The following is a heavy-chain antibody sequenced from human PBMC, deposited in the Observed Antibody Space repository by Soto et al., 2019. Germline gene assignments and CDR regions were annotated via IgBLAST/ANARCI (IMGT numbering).Heavy chain of an antibody. D-gene: IGHD5-12*01. CDR3: VRVSRRDGYLF. V-gene: IGHV3-7*01. J-gene: IGHJ4*02. CDR1: GFTFSSYW. CDR2: IKQDGSEK. Sequence: PGGSLRLSCAASGFTFSSYWMSWVRQAPGKGLEWVANIKQDGSEKYYVDSVKGRFTISRDNAKNSLYLQMNSLRAEDTAVYYCVRVSRRDGYLFGGQGTLVTVSA.